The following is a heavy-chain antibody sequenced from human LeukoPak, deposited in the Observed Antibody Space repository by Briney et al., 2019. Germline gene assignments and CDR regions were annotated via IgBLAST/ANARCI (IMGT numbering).Heavy chain of an antibody. CDR1: GFTFSRYA. Sequence: GGSLRLSCSASGFTFSRYAMHWVRQAPGKGLEYVSGINDNGGRTHYGDSVKGRFSISRDNSKNTLHLKMSTLRAEDTALYYCVKDVGGSYAFDYWGQGILVTVAS. J-gene: IGHJ4*02. D-gene: IGHD1-26*01. CDR2: INDNGGRT. CDR3: VKDVGGSYAFDY. V-gene: IGHV3-64D*09.